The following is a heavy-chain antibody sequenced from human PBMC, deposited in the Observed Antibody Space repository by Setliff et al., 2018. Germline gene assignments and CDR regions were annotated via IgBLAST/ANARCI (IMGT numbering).Heavy chain of an antibody. D-gene: IGHD6-19*01. V-gene: IGHV1-18*01. J-gene: IGHJ4*02. Sequence: ASVKVSCKTSGYAFTNYAINWVRQAPGQGLAWVGWISAYSGETNYAQIFQGRVTITWVTSISTAYMELSSLRSEDTAVYYCVRVTSGRLDFDYWGQGTPVTVSS. CDR1: GYAFTNYA. CDR3: VRVTSGRLDFDY. CDR2: ISAYSGET.